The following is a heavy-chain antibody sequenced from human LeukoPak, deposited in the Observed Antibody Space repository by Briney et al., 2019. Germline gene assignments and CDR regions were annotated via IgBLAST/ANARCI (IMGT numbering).Heavy chain of an antibody. Sequence: PGGTLRLSCAASGFTFSSYGMSWVRQAPGKGLEWVSAISGSGGSTYYADSVKGRFTISRDNAKNSLYLQMNSLRAEDTAVYYCARNSIQADYFDYWGQGTLVTVSS. CDR2: ISGSGGST. CDR1: GFTFSSYG. V-gene: IGHV3-23*01. CDR3: ARNSIQADYFDY. J-gene: IGHJ4*02. D-gene: IGHD1-7*01.